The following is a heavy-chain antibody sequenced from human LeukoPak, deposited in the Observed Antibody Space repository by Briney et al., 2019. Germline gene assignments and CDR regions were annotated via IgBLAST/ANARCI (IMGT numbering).Heavy chain of an antibody. CDR1: GYTFTSYG. CDR3: ARDQRGSGNEDFDY. CDR2: ISAYNGNT. V-gene: IGHV1-18*01. D-gene: IGHD3-10*01. Sequence: ASVKVSCKASGYTFTSYGISWVRQAPGQGLEWMGWISAYNGNTNYAQKLQGRVTMTTDTSTSTAYMELRSLRSDDTAVYYCARDQRGSGNEDFDYWGQGTLVTVSS. J-gene: IGHJ4*02.